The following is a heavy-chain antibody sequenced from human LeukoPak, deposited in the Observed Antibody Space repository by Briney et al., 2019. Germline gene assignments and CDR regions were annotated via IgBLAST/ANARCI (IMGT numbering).Heavy chain of an antibody. J-gene: IGHJ4*02. CDR1: GYTFTGYY. D-gene: IGHD3-22*01. V-gene: IGHV1-2*02. CDR3: ARDSGYYYDSSGYYCN. CDR2: INPNSGGT. Sequence: ASVKVSCKASGYTFTGYYMHWVRQAPGQGLEWMGWINPNSGGTNYAQKFQGRVTMTRDTSTSTAYMELSRLRSDDTAVYYCARDSGYYYDSSGYYCNWGQGTLVTVSS.